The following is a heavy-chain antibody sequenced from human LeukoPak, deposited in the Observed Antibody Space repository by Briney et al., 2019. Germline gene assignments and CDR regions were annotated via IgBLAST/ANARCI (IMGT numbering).Heavy chain of an antibody. Sequence: SQTLSLTCAVSGGSISSGGYSWSWIRQPPGKGLEWIGYIYHSGSTYYNPSLKSRVTISVDRSKNQFSLKLSSVTAADTAVYYCARGVGYCSGGSCPGFDYWGQGTLVTVSS. V-gene: IGHV4-30-2*01. CDR3: ARGVGYCSGGSCPGFDY. D-gene: IGHD2-15*01. J-gene: IGHJ4*02. CDR1: GGSISSGGYS. CDR2: IYHSGST.